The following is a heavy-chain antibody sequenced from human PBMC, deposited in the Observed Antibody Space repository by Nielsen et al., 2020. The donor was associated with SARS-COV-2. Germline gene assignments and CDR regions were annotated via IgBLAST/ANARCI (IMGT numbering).Heavy chain of an antibody. D-gene: IGHD6-13*01. Sequence: GGSLRLSCAASGFSISDYGMHWVRHASGRGLEWLGRIRSKSHSYETVYAVSVRDRFTISRDDSENTAYLKMNSRRTEDTAVYFCARVNPVSDSWFDALDIWGQGTMVTVSS. CDR2: IRSKSHSYET. CDR3: ARVNPVSDSWFDALDI. J-gene: IGHJ3*02. V-gene: IGHV3-73*01. CDR1: GFSISDYG.